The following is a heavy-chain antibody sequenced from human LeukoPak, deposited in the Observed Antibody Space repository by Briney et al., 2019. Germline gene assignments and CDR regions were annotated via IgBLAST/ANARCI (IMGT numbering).Heavy chain of an antibody. V-gene: IGHV4-61*01. D-gene: IGHD1-7*01. CDR2: ISYSGIT. CDR3: ARVLELEYYFDY. Sequence: SETLSLTCTVSGGFVSSGTLYWSWIRQPPGKGLQWIGYISYSGITNYNPSLKSRVTISIDTSKNQSSLKLSSVTAADTAVYYCARVLELEYYFDYWGQGTLVTVSS. CDR1: GGFVSSGTLY. J-gene: IGHJ4*02.